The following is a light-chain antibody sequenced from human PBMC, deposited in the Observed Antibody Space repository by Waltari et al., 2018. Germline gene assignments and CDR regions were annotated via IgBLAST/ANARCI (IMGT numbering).Light chain of an antibody. CDR2: EVP. CDR3: CSYAGGVTWV. Sequence: QSALTQPASVSGSPGQSITISCSGSSSDVGTYTHVSWYSPHPGEAPQLMIYEVPLRPVRVSDRFAGSKAGNTASLTISGLQAEDEAYYYCCSYAGGVTWVFGGGTNLTV. CDR1: SSDVGTYTH. J-gene: IGLJ3*02. V-gene: IGLV2-23*02.